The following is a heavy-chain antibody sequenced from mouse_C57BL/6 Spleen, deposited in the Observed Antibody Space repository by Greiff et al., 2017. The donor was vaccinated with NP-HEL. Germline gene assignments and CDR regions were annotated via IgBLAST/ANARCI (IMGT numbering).Heavy chain of an antibody. Sequence: QVQLQQPGAELVKPGASVKMSCKASGYTFTSYWITWVKQRPGQGLEWIGDIYPGSGSTNYNEKFKSKATLTVDTSSSTAYMQLSSLTSEDSAVYYCARDYYSNYGYYYAMDYWGQGTSVTVSS. CDR1: GYTFTSYW. J-gene: IGHJ4*01. V-gene: IGHV1-55*01. CDR2: IYPGSGST. CDR3: ARDYYSNYGYYYAMDY. D-gene: IGHD2-5*01.